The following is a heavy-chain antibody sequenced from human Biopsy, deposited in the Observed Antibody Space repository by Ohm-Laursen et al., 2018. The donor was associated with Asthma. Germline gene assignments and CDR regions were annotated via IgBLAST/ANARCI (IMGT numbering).Heavy chain of an antibody. CDR1: GRHFGSYN. CDR2: ITFDGSTQ. D-gene: IGHD6-13*01. J-gene: IGHJ4*02. Sequence: SSLRLSCSASGRHFGSYNMHWARQAPGKGLEWVAVITFDGSTQHYGDSVMGRFTISRDNSKNMLFLQMNSPRAEDTAVYYCLRDTLGYYFDIWGQGTQVTVSS. V-gene: IGHV3-30-3*01. CDR3: LRDTLGYYFDI.